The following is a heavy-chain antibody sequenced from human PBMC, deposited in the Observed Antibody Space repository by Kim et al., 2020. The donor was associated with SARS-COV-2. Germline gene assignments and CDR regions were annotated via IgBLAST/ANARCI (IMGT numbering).Heavy chain of an antibody. CDR1: GFTFSSYA. Sequence: GGSLRLSCAASGFTFSSYAMHWVRQAPGKGLEWVAVISYDGSNKYYADSVKGRFTISRDNSKNTLYLQMNSLRAEDTAVYYCARGGGWFGASHHLGYWGQGALVTVSS. CDR3: ARGGGWFGASHHLGY. J-gene: IGHJ4*02. CDR2: ISYDGSNK. V-gene: IGHV3-30*04. D-gene: IGHD3-10*01.